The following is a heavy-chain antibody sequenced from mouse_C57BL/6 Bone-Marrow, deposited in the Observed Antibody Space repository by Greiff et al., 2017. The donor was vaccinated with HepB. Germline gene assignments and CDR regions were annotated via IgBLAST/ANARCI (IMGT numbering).Heavy chain of an antibody. CDR2: ISDGGSYT. V-gene: IGHV5-4*03. Sequence: DVMLVESGGGLVKPGGSLKLSCAASVFTFSSYAMSWVRQTPEKRLEWVATISDGGSYTYYPDNVKGRFTISRDNAKNNLYLQMSHLKSEDPAMYYCARDYYGSSYCWYFDVWGTGTTVTVSS. CDR3: ARDYYGSSYCWYFDV. J-gene: IGHJ1*03. D-gene: IGHD1-1*01. CDR1: VFTFSSYA.